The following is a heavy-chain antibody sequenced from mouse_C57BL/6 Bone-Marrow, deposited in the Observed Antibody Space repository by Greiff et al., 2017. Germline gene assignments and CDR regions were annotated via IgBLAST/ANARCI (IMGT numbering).Heavy chain of an antibody. J-gene: IGHJ3*01. D-gene: IGHD1-1*01. V-gene: IGHV1-82*01. CDR1: GYAFSSSW. CDR3: ARWLITTVRKFAY. CDR2: IYPGDGDT. Sequence: QVQLKQSGPELVKPGASVKISCKASGYAFSSSWMNWVKQRPGQGLEWIGRIYPGDGDTNYNGKFKGKATLTADKSSSTAYMQLSSLTSEDSAVYFCARWLITTVRKFAYWGQGTLVTVSA.